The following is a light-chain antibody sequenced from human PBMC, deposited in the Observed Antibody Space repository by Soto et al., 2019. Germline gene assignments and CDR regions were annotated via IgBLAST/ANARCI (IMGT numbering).Light chain of an antibody. CDR1: QSVSSK. V-gene: IGKV3-15*01. CDR3: QQYDNWLTGT. J-gene: IGKJ1*01. CDR2: GAS. Sequence: EIVMTQSPATLSVSPGEGATLSCRASQSVSSKLAWYQQKPGQAPRLLIYGASTRATGLPARFSGSGSGTEFALTISSLQSEDFAVYYCQQYDNWLTGTFGQGTKVDIK.